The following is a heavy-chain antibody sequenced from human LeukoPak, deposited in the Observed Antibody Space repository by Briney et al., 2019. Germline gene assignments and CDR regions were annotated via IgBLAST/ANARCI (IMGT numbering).Heavy chain of an antibody. CDR3: ASCCGGGSCYSGGCYFDK. CDR1: GFTFSSYA. D-gene: IGHD2-15*01. Sequence: PGGSLRLSCAASGFTFSSYAMHWVRQAPGKGLEWVAVISYDGSNKYYADSVKGRFTISRDNSKNTLYLQMNNLRAEDTAVYYCASCCGGGSCYSGGCYFDKWGQGTLVTVSS. J-gene: IGHJ4*02. V-gene: IGHV3-30-3*01. CDR2: ISYDGSNK.